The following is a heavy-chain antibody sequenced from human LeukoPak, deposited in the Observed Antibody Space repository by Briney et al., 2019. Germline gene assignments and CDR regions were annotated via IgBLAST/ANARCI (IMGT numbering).Heavy chain of an antibody. CDR1: GYSISSGYY. Sequence: SETLSLTCTVSGYSISSGYYWSWIRQPPGKGLEWIGYIYYSGSTNYNPSLKSRVTISVDTSKNQFSLKLSSVTAADTAVYYCARAGVGATLFDYWGQGTLVTVSS. D-gene: IGHD1-26*01. J-gene: IGHJ4*02. CDR3: ARAGVGATLFDY. V-gene: IGHV4-61*01. CDR2: IYYSGST.